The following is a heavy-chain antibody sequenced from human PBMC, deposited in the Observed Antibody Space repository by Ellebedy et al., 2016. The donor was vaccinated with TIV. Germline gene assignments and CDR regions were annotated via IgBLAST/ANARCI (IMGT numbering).Heavy chain of an antibody. V-gene: IGHV3-23*01. J-gene: IGHJ4*02. D-gene: IGHD3-10*01. Sequence: GGSLRLSXAASGFTFSTYGMSWVRQAPGKGLEWVSRISDSGKYTYYADSVKGRFTTSRDNIKNTVDLHMNSLRAEDTAVYYCAKEFRGVATIDYWGQGTLVTVSS. CDR3: AKEFRGVATIDY. CDR1: GFTFSTYG. CDR2: ISDSGKYT.